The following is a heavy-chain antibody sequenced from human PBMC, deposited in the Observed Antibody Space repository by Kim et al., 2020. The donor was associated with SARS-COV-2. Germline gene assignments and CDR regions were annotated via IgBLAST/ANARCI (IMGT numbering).Heavy chain of an antibody. J-gene: IGHJ6*03. D-gene: IGHD3-22*01. CDR3: ARGLKGIAMIVVVRPYYYYYMDG. V-gene: IGHV4-34*01. Sequence: SETLSLTCAVYGGSFSGYYWSWIRQPPGKGLEWIGEINHSGSTNYNPSLKSRVTISVDTSKNQFSLKLSSVTAAETAVYYCARGLKGIAMIVVVRPYYYYYMDGWGKRTTVTVSS. CDR2: INHSGST. CDR1: GGSFSGYY.